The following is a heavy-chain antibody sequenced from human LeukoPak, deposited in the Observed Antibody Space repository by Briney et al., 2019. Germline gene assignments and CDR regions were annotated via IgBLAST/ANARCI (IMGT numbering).Heavy chain of an antibody. V-gene: IGHV4-39*01. Sequence: PSETLPLTCTVSGGSISSSSYYWGWIRQPPGKGLEWIGSIYYSGSTYYNPSLKSRVTISVDTSKNQFSLKLSSVTAADTAVYYCASPDYYDSSGLSYWGQGTLVTVSS. CDR2: IYYSGST. D-gene: IGHD3-22*01. CDR3: ASPDYYDSSGLSY. J-gene: IGHJ4*02. CDR1: GGSISSSSYY.